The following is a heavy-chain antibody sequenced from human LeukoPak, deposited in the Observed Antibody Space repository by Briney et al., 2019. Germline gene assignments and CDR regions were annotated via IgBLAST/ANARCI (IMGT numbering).Heavy chain of an antibody. Sequence: GESLKISCMGSGYNFTNYWVGWVRQMSGKGLEWMGIIYPVDSDTSYSPSFQGQVTISADKSTSTAYLQWSSLKASDTAIYYCARSYNWNYDYFDYWGQGTLVTVSS. CDR1: GYNFTNYW. CDR3: ARSYNWNYDYFDY. J-gene: IGHJ4*02. CDR2: IYPVDSDT. V-gene: IGHV5-51*01. D-gene: IGHD1-7*01.